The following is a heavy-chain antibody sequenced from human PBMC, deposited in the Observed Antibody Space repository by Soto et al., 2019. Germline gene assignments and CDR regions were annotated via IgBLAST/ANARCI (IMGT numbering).Heavy chain of an antibody. V-gene: IGHV4-34*01. Sequence: ETLSPTCAVYGGCLSGYYWTWIRQPPGKGLEWIGEINDSGGTDYNPSLKSRVTISLDTSKKQLSLKLSSVTAADTAVYYCARGRKGFSSSCYVDWGQGTLVTVSS. CDR1: GGCLSGYY. J-gene: IGHJ4*02. D-gene: IGHD6-13*01. CDR2: INDSGGT. CDR3: ARGRKGFSSSCYVD.